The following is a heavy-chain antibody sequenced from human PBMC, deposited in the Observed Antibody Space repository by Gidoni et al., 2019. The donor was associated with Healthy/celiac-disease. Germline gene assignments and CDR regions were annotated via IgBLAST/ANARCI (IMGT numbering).Heavy chain of an antibody. CDR3: ARVPGRVVTAHDAFDI. V-gene: IGHV4-31*03. CDR2: IYYSGST. J-gene: IGHJ3*02. Sequence: QVQLQESGPGLVKPSQTLSLTCTVSGGSISSGGYYWSWIRQHPGKGLEWIGYIYYSGSTYYNPSLKSRVTISVDTSKNQFSLKLSSVTAADTAVYYCARVPGRVVTAHDAFDIWGQGTMVTVSS. D-gene: IGHD2-21*02. CDR1: GGSISSGGYY.